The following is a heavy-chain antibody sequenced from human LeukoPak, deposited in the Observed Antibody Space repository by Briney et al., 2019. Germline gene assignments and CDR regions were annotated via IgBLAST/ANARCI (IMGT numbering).Heavy chain of an antibody. CDR1: GFTFSSYW. D-gene: IGHD6-6*01. J-gene: IGHJ4*02. CDR2: IKQDGSEK. CDR3: ARGSYYFDN. Sequence: SGGSLRLSCAASGFTFSSYWMSWVRQAPGKGPEWVANIKQDGSEKYYVDSVKGRFTMSRDNAKNSLYLQMNSLRGEDTAVYYCARGSYYFDNWGQGTLVTVSS. V-gene: IGHV3-7*01.